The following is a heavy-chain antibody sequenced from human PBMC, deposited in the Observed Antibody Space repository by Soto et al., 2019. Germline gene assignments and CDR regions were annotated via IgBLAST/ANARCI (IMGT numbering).Heavy chain of an antibody. V-gene: IGHV1-69*01. J-gene: IGHJ4*02. D-gene: IGHD6-19*01. CDR1: GGTFSNYA. CDR3: ARTAYSSGWFDPFDY. CDR2: IIPIFGTA. Sequence: QVQLVQSGAEVKKPGSSVKVSCKASGGTFSNYAISWVRQAPGQGLEWMGGIIPIFGTANYAQKFQGRVTITADESTSTAYMELSSLRSEDTDVYYCARTAYSSGWFDPFDYLGQGTLVTVSS.